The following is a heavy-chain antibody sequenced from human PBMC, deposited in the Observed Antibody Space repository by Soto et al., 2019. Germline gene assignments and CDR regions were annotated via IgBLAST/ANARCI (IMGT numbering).Heavy chain of an antibody. CDR1: AGSMSSGGYY. CDR3: ARDRGGYGVYDY. CDR2: IYHSGGT. V-gene: IGHV4-31*03. J-gene: IGHJ4*02. D-gene: IGHD5-12*01. Sequence: SETLSLTCSVSAGSMSSGGYYWNWIRQPPGKGLEWIGYIYHSGGTYSSPSLRSRVTISVDTSKNQFSLKLSSVTAADTAVYYCARDRGGYGVYDYWGQGTLVTVSS.